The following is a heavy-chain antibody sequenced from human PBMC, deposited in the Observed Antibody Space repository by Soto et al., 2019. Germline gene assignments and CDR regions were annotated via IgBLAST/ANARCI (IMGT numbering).Heavy chain of an antibody. CDR2: IDPSDSYT. J-gene: IGHJ4*02. CDR1: GYSFTSYW. Sequence: EVQLVPSGAEVKKPGESLRISCKGSGYSFTSYWISWVRQMPGKGLEWMGRIDPSDSYTNYSPSFQGHVTISAEKSISTAYLRWSCLKAPDTAMYYCARLQVAAGDNARTFDSWGQGTLVTVSS. D-gene: IGHD6-13*01. CDR3: ARLQVAAGDNARTFDS. V-gene: IGHV5-10-1*01.